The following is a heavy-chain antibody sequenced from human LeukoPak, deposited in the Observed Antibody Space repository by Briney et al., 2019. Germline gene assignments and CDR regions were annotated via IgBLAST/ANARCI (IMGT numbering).Heavy chain of an antibody. CDR2: IKQDGSEK. D-gene: IGHD6-19*01. Sequence: GGSLRLSCAASRFTFSTYWMHWVRQAPGKGLEWVANIKQDGSEKYYVDSVKGRFTISRDNAKNSLYLQMNSLRAEDTAVYYCARDWIAVADYWGQGTLVTVSS. CDR3: ARDWIAVADY. J-gene: IGHJ4*02. CDR1: RFTFSTYW. V-gene: IGHV3-7*01.